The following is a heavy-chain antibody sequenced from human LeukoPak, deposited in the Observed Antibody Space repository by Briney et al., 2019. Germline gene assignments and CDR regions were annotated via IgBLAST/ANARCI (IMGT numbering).Heavy chain of an antibody. CDR1: GGSISSYY. CDR2: IYYSGST. Sequence: SETLSLTCTVSGGSISSYYWSWIRQPPGKGLEWIGYIYYSGSTNYNPSLKSRVTISVDTSKNQFSLKLSSVTAADTAVYYCARGLIMAVAGRGEFHYWGQGTLVTVPS. D-gene: IGHD6-13*01. V-gene: IGHV4-59*01. J-gene: IGHJ4*02. CDR3: ARGLIMAVAGRGEFHY.